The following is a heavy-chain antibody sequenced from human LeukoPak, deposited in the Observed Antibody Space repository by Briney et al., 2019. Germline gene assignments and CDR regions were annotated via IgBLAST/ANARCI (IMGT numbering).Heavy chain of an antibody. V-gene: IGHV1-69*13. D-gene: IGHD2-2*01. J-gene: IGHJ4*02. CDR3: AAVVPAVMGYFDY. CDR1: GGTFSSYA. CDR2: IIPIFGPA. Sequence: SVKVSCKASGGTFSSYALSWVRQAPGQGLEWMGGIIPIFGPANYAQKFQGRVTITADESTSTAYMELSSLRSEDTAVYYCAAVVPAVMGYFDYWGQGTLVTVSS.